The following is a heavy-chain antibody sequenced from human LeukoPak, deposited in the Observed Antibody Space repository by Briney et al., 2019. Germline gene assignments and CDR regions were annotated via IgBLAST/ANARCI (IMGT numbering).Heavy chain of an antibody. CDR1: GGTFSSYA. CDR3: ARVLPLYGGVTSGEYFQH. V-gene: IGHV1-69*13. Sequence: SVKVSCKASGGTFSSYAISWVRQAPGQGLEWMGGIIPIFGTANYAQKFQGRVTITADESTSTAYMELSSLRSEDTAVYYCARVLPLYGGVTSGEYFQHWGQGTLVTVSS. CDR2: IIPIFGTA. J-gene: IGHJ1*01. D-gene: IGHD4-23*01.